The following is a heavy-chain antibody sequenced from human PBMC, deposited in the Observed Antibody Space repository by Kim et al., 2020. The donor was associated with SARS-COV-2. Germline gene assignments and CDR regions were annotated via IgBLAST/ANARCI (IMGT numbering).Heavy chain of an antibody. V-gene: IGHV3-33*05. CDR2: ISYDGSNK. J-gene: IGHJ4*02. CDR1: GFTFSSYG. CDR3: ARDREYSSGWCLDY. D-gene: IGHD6-19*01. Sequence: GGSLRLSCAASGFTFSSYGMHWVRQAPGKGLEWVAVISYDGSNKYYADSVKGRFTISRDNSKNTLYLQMNSLRAEDTAVYYCARDREYSSGWCLDYWGQG.